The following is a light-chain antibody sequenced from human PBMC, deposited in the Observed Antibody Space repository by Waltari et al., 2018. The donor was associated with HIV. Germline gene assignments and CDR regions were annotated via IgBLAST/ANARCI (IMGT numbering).Light chain of an antibody. CDR1: QNLNNY. J-gene: IGKJ5*01. CDR3: QRSFSAAST. Sequence: DIQMTQSPSSLSASVGDPVTITCPASQNLNNYLNCNQQRPGKPPNLLIYGASSLQPGVRSRFSARTSGANYTLSITRLRPEDCASYYCQRSFSAASTLGQGTRL. CDR2: GAS. V-gene: IGKV1-39*01.